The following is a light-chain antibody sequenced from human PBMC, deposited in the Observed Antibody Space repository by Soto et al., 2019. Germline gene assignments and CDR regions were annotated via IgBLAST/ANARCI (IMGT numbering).Light chain of an antibody. J-gene: IGKJ1*01. Sequence: IVVTHSPATLSETPGERVTLSCMASQSINNKVAWYQQKPGQAPRLLIYGASSRDTGIPDRFSGSGSGTDFTLTISSLEPEDFAVYYCQHYGSSPTFGQGGKADI. CDR2: GAS. CDR3: QHYGSSPT. V-gene: IGKV3-20*01. CDR1: QSINNK.